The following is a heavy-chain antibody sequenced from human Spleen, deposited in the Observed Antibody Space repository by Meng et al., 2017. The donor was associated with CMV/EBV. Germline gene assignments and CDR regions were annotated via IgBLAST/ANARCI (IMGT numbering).Heavy chain of an antibody. Sequence: DSISSGSYYWAWVRQPPGKGLEWLVSIHSSGSTKYNLSLKSRLTISIDTSKNHFSLKLSSVTAADTAAYHCVGLRFLEWTPTRVFDYWGQGTLVTVSS. J-gene: IGHJ4*02. V-gene: IGHV4-39*07. D-gene: IGHD3-3*01. CDR1: DSISSGSYY. CDR2: IHSSGST. CDR3: VGLRFLEWTPTRVFDY.